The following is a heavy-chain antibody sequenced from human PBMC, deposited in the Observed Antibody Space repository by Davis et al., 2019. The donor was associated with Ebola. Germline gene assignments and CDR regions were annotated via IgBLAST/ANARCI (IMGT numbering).Heavy chain of an antibody. Sequence: SVKVSCKASGYTFTYRYLHWVRQAPGQALEWMGWNTPYNGNTKYAQKFQDRFTMTRDNSLTIYMELSSLRSDDTAMYYCARSPLYGDDDVFDMWGQGTMVTVSS. V-gene: IGHV1-45*02. J-gene: IGHJ3*02. CDR1: GYTFTYRY. CDR3: ARSPLYGDDDVFDM. CDR2: NTPYNGNT. D-gene: IGHD2-21*01.